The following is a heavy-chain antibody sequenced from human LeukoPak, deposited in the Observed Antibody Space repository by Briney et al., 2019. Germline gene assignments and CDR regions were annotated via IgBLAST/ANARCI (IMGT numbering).Heavy chain of an antibody. V-gene: IGHV1-69*13. CDR3: ARNYDFWSGYHGYFDY. CDR2: IIPIFGTA. D-gene: IGHD3-3*01. Sequence: SVKVSCKASGGTFSSYAISWVRQAPGQGLEWMGGIIPIFGTANYAQKFQGRVTITADESTSTAYMELSSLRSEDTAVYYCARNYDFWSGYHGYFDYWGQGTLVTVSA. J-gene: IGHJ4*02. CDR1: GGTFSSYA.